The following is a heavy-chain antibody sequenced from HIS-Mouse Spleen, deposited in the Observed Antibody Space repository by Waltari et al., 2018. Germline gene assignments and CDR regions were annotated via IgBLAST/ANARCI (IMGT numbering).Heavy chain of an antibody. CDR3: ARVGSSSWFDY. D-gene: IGHD6-13*01. CDR2: IYYSGST. J-gene: IGHJ4*02. Sequence: QPPGKGLEWIGYIYYSGSTNYNPSLKSRVTISVDTSKNQFSLKLSSVTAADTAVYYCARVGSSSWFDYWGQGTLVTVSS. V-gene: IGHV4-59*01.